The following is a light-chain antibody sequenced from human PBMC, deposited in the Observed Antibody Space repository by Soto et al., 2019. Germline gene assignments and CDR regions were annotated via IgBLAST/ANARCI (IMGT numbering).Light chain of an antibody. CDR3: QQYGSSPPRWT. Sequence: DIQMTQSPSTLSASVGDRVTITCRASQSISSWLAWYQQKPGKAPKLLIYDASSLESGVPSRFSGSRSGTEFTLTISRLEPEDFAVYYCQQYGSSPPRWTFGQGTKVDIK. V-gene: IGKV1-5*01. CDR2: DAS. CDR1: QSISSW. J-gene: IGKJ1*01.